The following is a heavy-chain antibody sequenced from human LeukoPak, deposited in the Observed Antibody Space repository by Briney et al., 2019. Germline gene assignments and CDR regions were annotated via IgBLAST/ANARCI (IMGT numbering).Heavy chain of an antibody. V-gene: IGHV3-66*01. Sequence: GGSLRLSCAASGFTVSSNYMSWVRQAPGKGLEWVSVIYSGGSTYYADSVKGRFTISRDNSKNTLYLQMNSLRAEDTAVYYCARGGGTYYYDSSGYYHNAFDIWGQGTMVTVSS. CDR2: IYSGGST. CDR3: ARGGGTYYYDSSGYYHNAFDI. D-gene: IGHD3-22*01. CDR1: GFTVSSNY. J-gene: IGHJ3*02.